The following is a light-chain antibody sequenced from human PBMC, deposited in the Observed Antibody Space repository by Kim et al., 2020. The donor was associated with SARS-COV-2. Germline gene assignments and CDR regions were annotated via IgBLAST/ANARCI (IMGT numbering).Light chain of an antibody. CDR2: DVS. CDR3: SSYTSSSTKV. J-gene: IGLJ2*01. CDR1: SSDVGGYNY. V-gene: IGLV2-14*03. Sequence: GQSITISCHGTSSDVGGYNYVSWYQQHPGKAPTLMIYDVSNRPSGVSNRFSGSKSGNTASLTISGLQAEDEADYYCSSYTSSSTKVFGGGTQLTVL.